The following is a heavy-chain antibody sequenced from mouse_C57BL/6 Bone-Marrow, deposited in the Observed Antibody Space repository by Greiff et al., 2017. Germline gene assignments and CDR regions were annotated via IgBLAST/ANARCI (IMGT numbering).Heavy chain of an antibody. J-gene: IGHJ3*01. CDR3: TRGGSSYDWFAY. CDR1: GYTFTSYW. V-gene: IGHV1-5*01. Sequence: VQLQQSGTVLARPGASVKMSCKTSGYTFTSYWMHWVKQRPGQGLEWIGAIYPGNSDTSYNQKFKGKAKLTAVTSASTAYMELSSLTNEDSAVYDCTRGGSSYDWFAYWGQGTLVTVSA. CDR2: IYPGNSDT. D-gene: IGHD1-1*01.